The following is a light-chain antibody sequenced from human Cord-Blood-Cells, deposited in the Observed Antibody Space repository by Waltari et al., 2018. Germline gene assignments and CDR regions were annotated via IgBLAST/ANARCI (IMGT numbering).Light chain of an antibody. CDR2: GAS. CDR3: QQYGSSPGLT. CDR1: QSVSSSY. V-gene: IGKV3-20*01. Sequence: EIVLTQSPGTLSLSPGERATLSCRASQSVSSSYLAWYQQKPGQAPRLLIYGASNRATGIPDRFSGSGSGTDFTLTISRLEPEDFAVYYCQQYGSSPGLTFGPGTKVDIK. J-gene: IGKJ3*01.